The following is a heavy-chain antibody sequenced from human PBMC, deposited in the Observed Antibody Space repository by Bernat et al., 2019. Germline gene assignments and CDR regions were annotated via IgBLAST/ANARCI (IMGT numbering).Heavy chain of an antibody. CDR3: ARDWRCGGDCSPGIDY. CDR2: ISSSGSTI. CDR1: GFTFSSYE. D-gene: IGHD2-21*02. V-gene: IGHV3-48*03. Sequence: EVQLVESGGGLVQPGGSLRLSCAASGFTFSSYEMNWVRQAPGKGLEWVSYISSSGSTIYSADSVKGRFTISRDNAKNSLYLQMNSLRAEDTAVYYCARDWRCGGDCSPGIDYWGQGTLVTVSS. J-gene: IGHJ4*02.